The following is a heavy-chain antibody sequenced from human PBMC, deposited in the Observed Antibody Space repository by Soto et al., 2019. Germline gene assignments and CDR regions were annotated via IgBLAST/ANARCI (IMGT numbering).Heavy chain of an antibody. Sequence: DVQLVESGGGLIQPGESLRLSCAAFGLTISGKKYVAWVRQATGKGLEWDSALYDVDGSFYADSVTGRFTTSSDSSKTTVYLQMNDLRPDATAVYYCATRHELKHAFDVWGQGTTVTIAS. CDR2: LYDVDGS. J-gene: IGHJ3*01. CDR1: GLTISGKKY. D-gene: IGHD1-1*01. V-gene: IGHV3-53*01. CDR3: ATRHELKHAFDV.